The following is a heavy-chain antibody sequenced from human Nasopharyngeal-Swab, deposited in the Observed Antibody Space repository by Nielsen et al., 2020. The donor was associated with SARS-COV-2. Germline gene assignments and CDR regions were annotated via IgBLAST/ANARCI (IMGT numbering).Heavy chain of an antibody. CDR1: GFTFSDYY. CDR3: ASLLWFGELPSDYYYYGMDV. D-gene: IGHD3-10*01. Sequence: GGSLRLSCAASGFTFSDYYMSWIRQAPGKGLEWVSYISSSSSTIYYADSVKGRFTISRDNAKNSLYLQMNSLRAEDTAVYYCASLLWFGELPSDYYYYGMDVWGQGTTVTVSS. J-gene: IGHJ6*02. V-gene: IGHV3-11*04. CDR2: ISSSSSTI.